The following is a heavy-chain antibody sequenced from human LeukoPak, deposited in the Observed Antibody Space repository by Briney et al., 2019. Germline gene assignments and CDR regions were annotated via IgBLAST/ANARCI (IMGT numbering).Heavy chain of an antibody. V-gene: IGHV3-21*01. CDR3: ARGIVATISYYYYGMDV. CDR2: ISSSSSYI. Sequence: GGSLRLSCAASGFTFSSYSMNWVRQAPGKGLEWVSSISSSSSYIYYADSVKGRFTISRDNAKNSLYLQMNSLRAEDTAVYYCARGIVATISYYYYGMDVWAKGPRSPSP. J-gene: IGHJ6*02. CDR1: GFTFSSYS. D-gene: IGHD5-12*01.